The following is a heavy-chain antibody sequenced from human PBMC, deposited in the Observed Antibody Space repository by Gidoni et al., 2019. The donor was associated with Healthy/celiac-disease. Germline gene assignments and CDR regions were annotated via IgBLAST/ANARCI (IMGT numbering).Heavy chain of an antibody. CDR2: IYSGGST. CDR3: AGAVIHEEDAFDI. V-gene: IGHV3-66*02. D-gene: IGHD1-26*01. CDR1: GFTVSSNY. J-gene: IGHJ3*02. Sequence: EVQLVESGGGLVQPGGSLRLSCAASGFTVSSNYMSWVRQAPGKGLEWVSVIYSGGSTYYADSVKGRFTISRDNSKNTLYLQMNSLRAEDTAVYYCAGAVIHEEDAFDIWGQGTMVTVSS.